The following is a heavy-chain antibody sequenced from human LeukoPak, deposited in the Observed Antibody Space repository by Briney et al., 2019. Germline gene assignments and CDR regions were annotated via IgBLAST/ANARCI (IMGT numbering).Heavy chain of an antibody. J-gene: IGHJ6*02. CDR1: GGSLSTYY. V-gene: IGHV4-59*01. CDR3: ARVVAGAGYGMDV. Sequence: SETLSLTCTVSGGSLSTYYWSWIRQPPGKGLEWIGYIYHSGSTNYNPSLKSRVTISVDTSKNQFSLKLSSVTAADTAVYYCARVVAGAGYGMDVWGQGTTVTVSS. D-gene: IGHD6-19*01. CDR2: IYHSGST.